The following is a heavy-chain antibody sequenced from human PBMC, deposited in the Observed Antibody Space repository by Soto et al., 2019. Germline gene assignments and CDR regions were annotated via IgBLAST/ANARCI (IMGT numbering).Heavy chain of an antibody. CDR2: RRDDGSDT. J-gene: IGHJ4*01. CDR1: VFTFSNYW. D-gene: IGHD3-3*01. Sequence: GGALRLFSGSSVFTFSNYWMTSVRHSPGKWVEWETNRRDDGSDTYYLDSVTSRFSVSRDNAKNSLYLQMNSLRVEDTAAYYCARDVEKRSDYYSWRRSSHWGHVTLVSGSS. V-gene: IGHV3-7*01. CDR3: ARDVEKRSDYYSWRRSSH.